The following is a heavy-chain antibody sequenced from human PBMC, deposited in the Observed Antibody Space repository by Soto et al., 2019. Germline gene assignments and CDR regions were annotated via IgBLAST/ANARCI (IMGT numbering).Heavy chain of an antibody. CDR2: IIPIFGAA. D-gene: IGHD2-15*01. V-gene: IGHV1-69*06. CDR1: GGTFSSYA. CDR3: ASLLSATTRTLHFDY. J-gene: IGHJ4*02. Sequence: QVQLVQSGAEVKKPGSSVKVSCKASGGTFSSYAISWVRQAPGQGLEWMGGIIPIFGAANYAQKFQGRVTITADKSTSTAYMELSSLRSEDTAVYYCASLLSATTRTLHFDYWGQGTLVTVSS.